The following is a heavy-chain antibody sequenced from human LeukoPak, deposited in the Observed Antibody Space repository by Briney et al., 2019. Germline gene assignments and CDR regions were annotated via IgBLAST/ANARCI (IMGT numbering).Heavy chain of an antibody. Sequence: GGSLRLSCAASGFTFSSYEMNWVRQAPGKGLEWTSYISSGAGTKYYADSVKGRFTISRDNAKNSLYLQMNSLRAEDTAVYYCARREGGPSGYWGQGTLVTVSS. V-gene: IGHV3-48*03. CDR3: ARREGGPSGY. CDR2: ISSGAGTK. CDR1: GFTFSSYE. D-gene: IGHD1-26*01. J-gene: IGHJ4*02.